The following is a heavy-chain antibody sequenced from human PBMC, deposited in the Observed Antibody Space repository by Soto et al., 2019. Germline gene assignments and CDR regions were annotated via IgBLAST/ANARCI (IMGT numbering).Heavy chain of an antibody. Sequence: SETLSLTCAVYGGSFSGYYWSWIRQPPGKGLEWIGYIYYSGSTYYNPSLKSRVTISVDTSKNQFSLKLSSVTAADTAVYYCARDLRYFDLLDWFDPWGQGTLVTVSS. CDR3: ARDLRYFDLLDWFDP. J-gene: IGHJ5*02. CDR2: IYYSGST. CDR1: GGSFSGYY. D-gene: IGHD3-9*01. V-gene: IGHV4-30-4*08.